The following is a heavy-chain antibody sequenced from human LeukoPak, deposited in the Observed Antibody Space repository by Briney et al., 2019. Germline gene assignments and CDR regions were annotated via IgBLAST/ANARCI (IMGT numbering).Heavy chain of an antibody. J-gene: IGHJ6*02. V-gene: IGHV3-30*03. Sequence: GGSLRLSCVASGFTFSSYGFHWVRQAPGKGLEWVALISYDGTNNNYADSVKGRFTISRDDSKNTLYLQMNSLRAEDTAVYYCARENWKEDVWGQGTTVTVSS. CDR3: ARENWKEDV. D-gene: IGHD1-1*01. CDR2: ISYDGTNN. CDR1: GFTFSSYG.